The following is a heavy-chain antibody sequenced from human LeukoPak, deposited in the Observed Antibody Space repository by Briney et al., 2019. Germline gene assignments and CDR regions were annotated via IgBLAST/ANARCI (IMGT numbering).Heavy chain of an antibody. J-gene: IGHJ4*02. CDR1: GGSISSSFYY. Sequence: SETLSLTCTVSGGSISSSFYYWAWIRNPPGKGLEWMGGIHHTGYTYYNPSLRGRVTLSVDTSKNHFSLKQTSVTAADTAVYYCARAGDGCSGDSCYTFFDSWGQGTLVTVSS. D-gene: IGHD2-15*01. V-gene: IGHV4-39*02. CDR3: ARAGDGCSGDSCYTFFDS. CDR2: IHHTGYT.